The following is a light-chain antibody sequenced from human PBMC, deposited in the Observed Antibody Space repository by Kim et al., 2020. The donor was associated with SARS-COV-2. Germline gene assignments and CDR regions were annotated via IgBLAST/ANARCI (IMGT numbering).Light chain of an antibody. CDR2: GAS. J-gene: IGKJ2*02. CDR1: QSVSSCY. V-gene: IGKV3-20*01. Sequence: LSPRERATLSCRASQSVSSCYLAWYQQKPGQAPRLLIYGASSRATGIPDRFSGSGSGTDFTLTISRLEPEDFAVYYCQQYGSSPGTFGQGTKLEI. CDR3: QQYGSSPGT.